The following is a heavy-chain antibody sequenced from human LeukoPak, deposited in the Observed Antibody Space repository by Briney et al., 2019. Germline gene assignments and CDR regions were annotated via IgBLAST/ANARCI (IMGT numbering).Heavy chain of an antibody. Sequence: GASVKVSCKASGGTFSGYAISWVRQAPGQGLEWMGRIIPILGIANYAQKFQGRVTITADKSTSTAYMELSSLRSEDTAVYYCARDPDYYAGDPSYYFDYWGQGTLVTVSS. CDR2: IIPILGIA. CDR1: GGTFSGYA. V-gene: IGHV1-69*04. J-gene: IGHJ4*02. D-gene: IGHD3-10*01. CDR3: ARDPDYYAGDPSYYFDY.